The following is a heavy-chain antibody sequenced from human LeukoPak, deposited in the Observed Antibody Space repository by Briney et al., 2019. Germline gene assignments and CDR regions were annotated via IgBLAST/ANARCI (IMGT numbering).Heavy chain of an antibody. V-gene: IGHV4-4*07. J-gene: IGHJ4*02. CDR2: LSTSGPT. D-gene: IGHD5-12*01. CDR3: ARDPRRGSSAYDYGFDY. CDR1: GGSISSYY. Sequence: PSETLSLTCTVSGGSISSYYWSWIRQSAGKGLEWIGRLSTSGPTSYNPSLKSRVTMSLDTSNNHFSLKLSSVTAADTAVYYCARDPRRGSSAYDYGFDYWGQGTLVTVSS.